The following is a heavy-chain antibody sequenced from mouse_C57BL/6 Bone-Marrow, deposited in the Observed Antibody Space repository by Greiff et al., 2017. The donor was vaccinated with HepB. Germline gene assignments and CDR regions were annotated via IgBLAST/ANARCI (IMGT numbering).Heavy chain of an antibody. CDR3: ARRVDYYAMDY. J-gene: IGHJ4*01. Sequence: VQLQQSDAELVKPGASVKISCKVSGYTFTDHTIHWMKQRPEQGLEWIGYIYPRDGSTKYNEKFKGKATLTADKSSNTANMQLNSLTSEDSAVYFGARRVDYYAMDYWGQGTSVTVSS. CDR2: IYPRDGST. D-gene: IGHD1-1*02. V-gene: IGHV1-78*01. CDR1: GYTFTDHT.